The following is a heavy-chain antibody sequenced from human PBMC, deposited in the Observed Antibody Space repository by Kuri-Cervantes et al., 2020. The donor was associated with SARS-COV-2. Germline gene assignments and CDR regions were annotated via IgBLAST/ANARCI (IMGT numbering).Heavy chain of an antibody. CDR2: IYSSGST. Sequence: SETLSLTCTVSGGSISSYYWSWIRQPAEKRLEWIGHIYSSGSTNYNPSLKSRVTISVDTSKNQFSLKLTSVTAADTAVYYCAREGLELSPFDYWGQGTLVTVSS. V-gene: IGHV4-4*07. CDR3: AREGLELSPFDY. J-gene: IGHJ4*02. CDR1: GGSISSYY. D-gene: IGHD1-7*01.